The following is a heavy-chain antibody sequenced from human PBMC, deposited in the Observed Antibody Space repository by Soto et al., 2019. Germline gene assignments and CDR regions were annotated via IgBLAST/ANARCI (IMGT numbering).Heavy chain of an antibody. Sequence: EVQLVESGGGLVQPGRSLRLSCAASGFTFDDYAMHWVRQAPGKGLEWVSGISWNSGSIGYADSVKGRFTISRDNAKNSLYQQMNSLRAEDTALYYCAKDSSSGYYYWYFDLWGRGTLVTVSS. D-gene: IGHD3-22*01. J-gene: IGHJ2*01. CDR1: GFTFDDYA. CDR3: AKDSSSGYYYWYFDL. CDR2: ISWNSGSI. V-gene: IGHV3-9*01.